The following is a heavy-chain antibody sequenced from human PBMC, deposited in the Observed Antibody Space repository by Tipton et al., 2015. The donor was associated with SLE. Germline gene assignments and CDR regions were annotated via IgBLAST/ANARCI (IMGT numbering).Heavy chain of an antibody. D-gene: IGHD6-19*01. J-gene: IGHJ4*02. CDR2: INYSGNT. Sequence: TLSLTCAVSAGPFNGFFWTWIRQPPGKGLDWIGEINYSGNTNYNPSLKSRVTISVDTSKKHFSLRLSSVTAADTAVYYCARARQWLVGDSWGQGTLVIVSS. CDR3: ARARQWLVGDS. CDR1: AGPFNGFF. V-gene: IGHV4-34*01.